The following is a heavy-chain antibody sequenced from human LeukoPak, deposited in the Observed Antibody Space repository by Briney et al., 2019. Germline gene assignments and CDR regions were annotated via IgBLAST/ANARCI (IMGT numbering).Heavy chain of an antibody. D-gene: IGHD3-9*01. CDR3: ARDRDILTGSYMGGAWFDP. V-gene: IGHV1-18*01. Sequence: ASVKVSCKASGYTFTSYGISWVRQAPGQGLEWMGWISIYNSNTNYTQKLKGRVTMTTDTSTSTAYMELRSLRSDDTAVYYCARDRDILTGSYMGGAWFDPWGQGTLVTVSS. J-gene: IGHJ5*02. CDR2: ISIYNSNT. CDR1: GYTFTSYG.